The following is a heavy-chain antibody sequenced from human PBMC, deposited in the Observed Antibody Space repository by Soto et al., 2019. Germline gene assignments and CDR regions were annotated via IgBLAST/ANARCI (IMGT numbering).Heavy chain of an antibody. CDR2: ISYYGSNK. CDR3: ARGPSSLTRSEC. V-gene: IGHV3-30-3*01. Sequence: PWGSLRLSCAASGFTFSSYAMHWVRQDPGKGLEWVAVISYYGSNKYYADSVKGRFTISRDNSKNTLYLQMNSLRAEDTAVYYCARGPSSLTRSECWGKGNMVNVSS. CDR1: GFTFSSYA. D-gene: IGHD2-2*01. J-gene: IGHJ4*02.